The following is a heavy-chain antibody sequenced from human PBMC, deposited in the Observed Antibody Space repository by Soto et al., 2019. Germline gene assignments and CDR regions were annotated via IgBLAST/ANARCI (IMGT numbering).Heavy chain of an antibody. CDR1: GFTFSNSW. CDR3: ARGDGDYYDGNGYLGRH. D-gene: IGHD3-22*01. V-gene: IGHV3-74*01. Sequence: PGGSLRLSCAASGFTFSNSWMHWVRQAPGKGLVWVARIKSDGSGTIYADSVKGRLTISRDNARNTLYLQMNSLRAEDTAVYFCARGDGDYYDGNGYLGRHWGQGTLVTVSS. J-gene: IGHJ4*02. CDR2: IKSDGSGT.